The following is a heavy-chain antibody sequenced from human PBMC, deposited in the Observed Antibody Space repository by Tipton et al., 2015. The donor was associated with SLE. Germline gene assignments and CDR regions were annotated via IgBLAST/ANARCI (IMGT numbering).Heavy chain of an antibody. CDR2: IYYSGST. V-gene: IGHV4-39*07. Sequence: TLSLTCTVSGGSISSSSYYWGWIRQPPGKGLEWIGSIYYSGSTYYNPSLKSRVTISVDMSKNQFSLKLSSVTAADTAVYYCARIVAAAGTRYFDYWGQGTLVTVSS. CDR3: ARIVAAAGTRYFDY. J-gene: IGHJ4*02. D-gene: IGHD6-13*01. CDR1: GGSISSSSYY.